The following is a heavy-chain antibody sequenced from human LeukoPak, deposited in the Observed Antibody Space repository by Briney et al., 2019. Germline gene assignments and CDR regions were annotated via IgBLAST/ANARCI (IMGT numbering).Heavy chain of an antibody. CDR3: AKDYPECTGTTCSGEAFFDY. CDR2: ITSGHST. J-gene: IGHJ4*02. D-gene: IGHD2-2*01. V-gene: IGHV3-23*01. CDR1: RFTFSNYA. Sequence: GGSLRLSCAASRFTFSNYAMSWVRQAAGKGLEWVSGITSGHSTFYADSVKGRLTISRDNSKNTVYMQMNSLRAEDTAVYYCAKDYPECTGTTCSGEAFFDYWGQGTLVTVSS.